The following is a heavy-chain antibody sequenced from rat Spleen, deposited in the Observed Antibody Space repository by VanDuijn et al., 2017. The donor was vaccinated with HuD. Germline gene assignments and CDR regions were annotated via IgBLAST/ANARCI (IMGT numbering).Heavy chain of an antibody. CDR1: GFSLNRYH. Sequence: QVQLKESGPGLVQPSQTLSLTCTVSGFSLNRYHVSWVRQPPGKGLEWMGVMWTGGSTAYNSLLKSRLSIRRDISKSQVFLKSNSLQTEDTATYNGPREAGRLRYCGQGVMVTVSS. CDR2: MWTGGST. D-gene: IGHD1-6*01. CDR3: PREAGRLRY. J-gene: IGHJ2*01. V-gene: IGHV2-43*01.